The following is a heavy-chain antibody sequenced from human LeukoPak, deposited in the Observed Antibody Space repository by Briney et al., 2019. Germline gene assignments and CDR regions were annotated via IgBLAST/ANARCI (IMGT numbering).Heavy chain of an antibody. CDR3: ARVLDTSESYSLGY. CDR1: GFTFSSYN. Sequence: GGSLRLSCAASGFTFSSYNMNWVRQAPGKGLEWVSYISSSGSSIYYADSVKGRFTISRDDAMNSLYLQMNNLRAEDTAVYYCARVLDTSESYSLGYWGQGTLVTVTS. J-gene: IGHJ4*02. V-gene: IGHV3-48*01. D-gene: IGHD3-10*01. CDR2: ISSSGSSI.